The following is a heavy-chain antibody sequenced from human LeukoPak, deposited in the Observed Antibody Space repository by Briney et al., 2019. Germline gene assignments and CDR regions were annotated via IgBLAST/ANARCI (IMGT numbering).Heavy chain of an antibody. Sequence: PGGSLKLSCAASGFTVSSNYMSWVRQAPGKGLEWVSVIYSGGTTYYADSVKGRFTISRDNSKNTLYLQMNSLRAEDTAVYYCTYSYQGHAFDIWGQGTMVTVSS. V-gene: IGHV3-53*01. CDR1: GFTVSSNY. CDR2: IYSGGTT. D-gene: IGHD5-18*01. J-gene: IGHJ3*02. CDR3: TYSYQGHAFDI.